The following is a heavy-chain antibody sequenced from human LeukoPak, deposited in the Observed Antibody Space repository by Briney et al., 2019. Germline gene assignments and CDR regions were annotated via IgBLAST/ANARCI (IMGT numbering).Heavy chain of an antibody. CDR1: GFIVSNDY. V-gene: IGHV3-53*01. Sequence: GGSLRLSCAASGFIVSNDYMRWVRQAPGKGLEWVSVIHTDGTTYYSDSVKGRFTISRDNYRNALILYMDRLGAEDTAIYYCARDRPWGGLNGFDYWGQGTLVTVSS. CDR2: IHTDGTT. CDR3: ARDRPWGGLNGFDY. J-gene: IGHJ4*02. D-gene: IGHD6-6*01.